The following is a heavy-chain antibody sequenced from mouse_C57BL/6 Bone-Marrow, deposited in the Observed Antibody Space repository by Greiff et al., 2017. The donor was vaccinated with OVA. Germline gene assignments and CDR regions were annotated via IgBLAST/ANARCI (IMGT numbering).Heavy chain of an antibody. J-gene: IGHJ4*01. CDR3: ARWNSSGFYAMDY. CDR2: IRNKANGYTT. V-gene: IGHV7-3*01. CDR1: GFTFTDYY. Sequence: DVQLVESGGGLVQPGGSLSLSCAASGFTFTDYYMSWVRQPPGKALEWLGFIRNKANGYTTEYSASVKGRFTISRDNSQSILYLQMNALRAEDSATYYCARWNSSGFYAMDYWGQGTSVTVSS. D-gene: IGHD3-2*02.